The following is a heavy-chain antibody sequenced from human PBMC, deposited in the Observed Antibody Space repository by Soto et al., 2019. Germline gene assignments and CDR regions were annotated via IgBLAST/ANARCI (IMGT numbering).Heavy chain of an antibody. D-gene: IGHD3-10*01. CDR1: GFSFSVNGVA. J-gene: IGHJ4*02. V-gene: IGHV2-5*02. CDR3: AHKRDVSRGFKY. CDR2: IYWDDDQ. Sequence: KESGPTLVKPTQTLTLTCPFSGFSFSVNGVAVGWIRQPPGQALEWLALIYWDDDQRYNPSLKDRLTITKDTSRNQVVLTMTNMDPVDTATYYCAHKRDVSRGFKYWGQGTLVTVSS.